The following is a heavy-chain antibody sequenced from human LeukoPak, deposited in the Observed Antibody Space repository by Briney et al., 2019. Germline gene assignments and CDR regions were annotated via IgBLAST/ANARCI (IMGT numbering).Heavy chain of an antibody. Sequence: PGRSLRLSCAASGFTFDDYAMHWVRQAPGKGLEWVSGISWNSGSIGYADSVKGRFTISRDNAKNSLYLQMNSLRAEDTALYYCAKDMGWELLGSSDYSGQGSLVTASS. CDR3: AKDMGWELLGSSDY. J-gene: IGHJ4*02. CDR1: GFTFDDYA. V-gene: IGHV3-9*01. CDR2: ISWNSGSI. D-gene: IGHD1-26*01.